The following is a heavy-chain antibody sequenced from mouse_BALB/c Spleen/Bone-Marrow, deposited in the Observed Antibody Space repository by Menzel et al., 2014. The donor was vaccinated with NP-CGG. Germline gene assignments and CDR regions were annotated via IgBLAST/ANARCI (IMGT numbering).Heavy chain of an antibody. CDR1: GFTFSYYA. CDR2: ISSGGTYT. J-gene: IGHJ2*01. V-gene: IGHV5-9-4*01. CDR3: VRDSSGYFDY. Sequence: EVMLVESGGGLVRPGGSLKLSCAASGFTFSYYAMSWVRQSPEKRLEWVAEISSGGTYTYYPDTVTGRFTISRDNAKNTLYLEMSSLRSEDTAMDYCVRDSSGYFDYGGQGTTLTVSS. D-gene: IGHD3-1*01.